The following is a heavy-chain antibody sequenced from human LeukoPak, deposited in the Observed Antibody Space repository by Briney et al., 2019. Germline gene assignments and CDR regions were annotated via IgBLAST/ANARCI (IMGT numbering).Heavy chain of an antibody. V-gene: IGHV3-30*02. CDR2: IRYDGSNK. D-gene: IGHD3-22*01. J-gene: IGHJ4*02. CDR1: GFTHSIYG. CDR3: AKGSLGYDSSGYSLFDY. Sequence: GGSLRLSRAASGFTHSIYGMHWVPQAPGKGLEWVAFIRYDGSNKYYADSVKGRFTISRDNSKNTLYLQMNSLRAEDTAVYYCAKGSLGYDSSGYSLFDYWGQGTLVTVSS.